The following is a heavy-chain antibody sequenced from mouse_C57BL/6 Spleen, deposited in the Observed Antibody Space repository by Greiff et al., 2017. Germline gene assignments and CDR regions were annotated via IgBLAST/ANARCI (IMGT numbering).Heavy chain of an antibody. CDR1: GFNIKDDY. D-gene: IGHD2-10*02. Sequence: VQLQQSGAELVRPGASVKLSCTASGFNIKDDYMHWVKQRPEQGLEWIGWIDPENGDTEYASKFQGKATITADTSSNTAYLQLSSLTSEDTAVYYCTRKYGNYEGDYWGQGTTLTVSS. J-gene: IGHJ2*01. CDR2: IDPENGDT. V-gene: IGHV14-4*01. CDR3: TRKYGNYEGDY.